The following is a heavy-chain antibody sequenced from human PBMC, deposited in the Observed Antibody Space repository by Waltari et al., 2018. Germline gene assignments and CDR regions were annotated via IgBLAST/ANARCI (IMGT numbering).Heavy chain of an antibody. CDR2: INPDGSRV. CDR3: ARGGEWAFDY. D-gene: IGHD1-26*01. CDR1: GFTCHTHW. Sequence: EVQLVESGGGLVQPGGSLRLSCAASGFTCHTHWMDWLRQAPGQGLEWVANINPDGSRVDYLDSVKGRFTFSRDNAKNSLYLQMNGLRAEDTALYYCARGGEWAFDYWGQGALVTVSS. J-gene: IGHJ4*02. V-gene: IGHV3-7*01.